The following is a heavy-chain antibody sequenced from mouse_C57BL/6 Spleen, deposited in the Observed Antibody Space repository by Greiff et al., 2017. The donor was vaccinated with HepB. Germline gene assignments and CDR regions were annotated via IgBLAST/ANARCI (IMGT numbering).Heavy chain of an antibody. J-gene: IGHJ4*01. V-gene: IGHV1-82*01. CDR3: ASTVVGGAMDY. D-gene: IGHD1-1*01. CDR2: IYPGDGDT. Sequence: VKVVESGPELVKPGASVKISCKASGYAFSSSWMNWVKQRPGKGLEWIGRIYPGDGDTNYNGKFKGKATLTADKSSSTAYMQLSSLTSEDSAVYFCASTVVGGAMDYWGQGTSVTVSS. CDR1: GYAFSSSW.